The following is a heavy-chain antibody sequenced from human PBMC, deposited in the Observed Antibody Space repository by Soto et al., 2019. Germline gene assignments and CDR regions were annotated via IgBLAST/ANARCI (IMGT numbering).Heavy chain of an antibody. Sequence: QVQLVESGGGVVQPGRSLRLSCAASAFTFSYYALHWVRQAPGKGLEWVALISHNGSSQYYADSVKGRFTISRDNSKNTMYLQMNSLRTEDTALYYCARVRHDSSGYYWRYYDYSDMDVWGQGTTVTVSS. V-gene: IGHV3-30-3*01. CDR1: AFTFSYYA. CDR3: ARVRHDSSGYYWRYYDYSDMDV. J-gene: IGHJ6*02. D-gene: IGHD3-22*01. CDR2: ISHNGSSQ.